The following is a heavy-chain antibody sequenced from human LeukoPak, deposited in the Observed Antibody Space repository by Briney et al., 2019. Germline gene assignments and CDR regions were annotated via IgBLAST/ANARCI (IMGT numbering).Heavy chain of an antibody. CDR2: ISSTSDYI. Sequence: GGSLRLSCAASGFAFRTCTMNCVRQTPGKGGECFSFISSTSDYIYYAHSVKGRFTISRDNARNSLYLQMNSLSEEDTAVYYCGGEFSSSPASMDVWGQGATVTVSS. D-gene: IGHD6-13*01. V-gene: IGHV3-21*06. CDR1: GFAFRTCT. J-gene: IGHJ6*02. CDR3: GGEFSSSPASMDV.